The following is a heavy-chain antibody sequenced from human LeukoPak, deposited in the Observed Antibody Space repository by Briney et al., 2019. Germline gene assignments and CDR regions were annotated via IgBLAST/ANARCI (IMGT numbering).Heavy chain of an antibody. Sequence: ASVKVSCKASGGTSSSYAISWVRQAPGQRFEWMGWIDAGNGDTRYSQKSQGRVTITRDTSASTAYIELRSLRSEDTAMYYCARGSTSDWPLDHWGQETLVTISS. CDR3: ARGSTSDWPLDH. CDR1: GGTSSSYA. CDR2: IDAGNGDT. V-gene: IGHV1-3*01. J-gene: IGHJ4*02. D-gene: IGHD2-2*01.